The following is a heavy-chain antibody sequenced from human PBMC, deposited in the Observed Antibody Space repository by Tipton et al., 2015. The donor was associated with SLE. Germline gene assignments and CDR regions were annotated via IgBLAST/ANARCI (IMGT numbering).Heavy chain of an antibody. CDR2: VSFDGSDK. D-gene: IGHD1-26*01. J-gene: IGHJ4*02. V-gene: IGHV3-30*04. CDR1: GFTFNNYA. CDR3: VGDSGGGTIVGAVDS. Sequence: SLRLSCAASGFTFNNYAMHWVRQSPGKGLEWVAFVSFDGSDKYYADSVKGRFTVSRDNSNNTLYLQMNSLRAEDTAVYFCVGDSGGGTIVGAVDSWGQGSLVAVSS.